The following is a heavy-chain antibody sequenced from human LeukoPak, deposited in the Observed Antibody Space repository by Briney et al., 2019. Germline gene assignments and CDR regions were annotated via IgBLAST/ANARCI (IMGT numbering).Heavy chain of an antibody. D-gene: IGHD1-26*01. J-gene: IGHJ4*02. CDR3: ARDYAEGWELRRSYFDY. CDR1: GGSFSGYY. V-gene: IGHV4-34*01. Sequence: SETLSLTCAVYGGSFSGYYWSWIRQPPGKGLEWIGEINHSGSTNYNPPLKSRVTISVDTSKNQFSLKLNSVTAADTAVYYCARDYAEGWELRRSYFDYWGQGALVTVSS. CDR2: INHSGST.